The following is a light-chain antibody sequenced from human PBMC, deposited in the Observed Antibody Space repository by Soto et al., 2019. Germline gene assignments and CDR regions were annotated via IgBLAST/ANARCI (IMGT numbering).Light chain of an antibody. CDR3: QPYSAWPLT. CDR2: FAS. CDR1: QSVNNN. J-gene: IGKJ4*01. V-gene: IGKV3-15*01. Sequence: EIVMTQSPATLSVSPGEKATLSCRASQSVNNNLAWYQQKPGQAPRLLIYFASTRATGIPARFSGSGSGTEFSLTISSLQSEDFAVYYCQPYSAWPLTLGGGTKVETK.